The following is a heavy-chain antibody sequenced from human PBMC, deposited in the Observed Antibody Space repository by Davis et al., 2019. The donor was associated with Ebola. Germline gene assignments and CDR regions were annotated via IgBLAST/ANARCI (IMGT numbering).Heavy chain of an antibody. J-gene: IGHJ6*02. CDR3: ARDLSYSYYYHYYGMDV. D-gene: IGHD3-10*01. Sequence: ASVKVSCKTSGYTFTGYHIYWVRQAPGQGLEWVGRINPANDVTDYSQNFQGRVTMTRDTSISTVYMELSRLRSDDTAVYYCARDLSYSYYYHYYGMDVWGQGTTVTVSS. CDR1: GYTFTGYH. V-gene: IGHV1-2*02. CDR2: INPANDVT.